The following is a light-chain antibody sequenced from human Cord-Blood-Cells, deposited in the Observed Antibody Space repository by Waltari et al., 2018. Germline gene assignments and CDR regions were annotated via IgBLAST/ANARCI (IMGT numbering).Light chain of an antibody. CDR1: SSDVGGYNY. J-gene: IGLJ3*02. Sequence: QSALTQPASVSGSPGQSHTISCTGTSSDVGGYNYVPWYQQHPGKAPKIMIYDVSKRPSRVSNRFSGSKSGNTASLTISGLQAEDEADYYCSSYTSSSTWVFGGGPKLTVL. CDR2: DVS. CDR3: SSYTSSSTWV. V-gene: IGLV2-14*01.